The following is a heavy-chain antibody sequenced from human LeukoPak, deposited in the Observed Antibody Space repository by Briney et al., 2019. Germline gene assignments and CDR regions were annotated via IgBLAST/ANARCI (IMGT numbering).Heavy chain of an antibody. Sequence: ASVKVSCKASGYTFTSYYIHWERQAPGQGLEWMGIINPSGGSTTYAQKFQGRATMTRDTSTSTVYMELSSLRSEDTAVYYCARDTEDFDYWGQGTLVTVSS. CDR1: GYTFTSYY. CDR3: ARDTEDFDY. CDR2: INPSGGST. J-gene: IGHJ4*02. V-gene: IGHV1-46*01.